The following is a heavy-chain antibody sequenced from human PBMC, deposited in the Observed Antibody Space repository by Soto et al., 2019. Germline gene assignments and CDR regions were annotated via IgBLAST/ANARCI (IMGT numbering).Heavy chain of an antibody. J-gene: IGHJ6*02. D-gene: IGHD2-15*01. Sequence: GASVKVSCKASGGTFSTHAIIWVRQAPGHGLEWMGGIIPISGTTYYTQKFQGRVTITADEPTSTAFMELSSLKSGDTAVFYCARGYCSGGNCYSGMDVWGQGTMVTVSS. CDR2: IIPISGTT. CDR3: ARGYCSGGNCYSGMDV. V-gene: IGHV1-69*13. CDR1: GGTFSTHA.